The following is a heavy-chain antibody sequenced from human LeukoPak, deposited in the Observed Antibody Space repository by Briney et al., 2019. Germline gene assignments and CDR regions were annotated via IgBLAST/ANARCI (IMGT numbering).Heavy chain of an antibody. CDR3: ARSKSSDYGDRYYFDS. CDR2: INPNSSDT. CDR1: GYTFTGYY. J-gene: IGHJ4*02. D-gene: IGHD4-17*01. Sequence: ASVKVSCKASGYTFTGYYIHWVRQAPRQGLEWMGWINPNSSDTKYAQNFQGRVTMTRDTSISTAYMELSSLRSVDTAVYYCARSKSSDYGDRYYFDSWGQGTLVTVSS. V-gene: IGHV1-2*02.